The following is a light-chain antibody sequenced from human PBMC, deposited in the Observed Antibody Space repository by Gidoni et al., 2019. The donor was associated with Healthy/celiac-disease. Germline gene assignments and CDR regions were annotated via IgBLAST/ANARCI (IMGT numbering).Light chain of an antibody. J-gene: IGKJ5*01. CDR2: AAS. Sequence: SRMTQSPSSFSASTGDRVTITCRASQGISSYLAWYQQKPGKAPKLLIYAASTLQSGVPSRFSGSGSGTDFTLTISCLQSEDFATYYCQPYYRYPITFGQGTRLEIK. V-gene: IGKV1-8*01. CDR3: QPYYRYPIT. CDR1: QGISSY.